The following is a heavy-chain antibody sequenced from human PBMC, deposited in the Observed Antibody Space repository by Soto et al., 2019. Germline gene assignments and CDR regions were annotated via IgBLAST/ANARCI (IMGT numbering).Heavy chain of an antibody. CDR2: LSYDGRTK. V-gene: IGHV3-30*05. Sequence: QVQLVESGGGVVQPGKSLRLSCAASGFTASRYGMHWVRQAPGKGLEWVATLSYDGRTKNYADSVKGRFTISRDNSKNTLYLQMDSLRHEDTAVYYCAREVECSSTTCRNYYKYGMSVWGQGATVTVSS. CDR1: GFTASRYG. J-gene: IGHJ6*02. D-gene: IGHD2-2*01. CDR3: AREVECSSTTCRNYYKYGMSV.